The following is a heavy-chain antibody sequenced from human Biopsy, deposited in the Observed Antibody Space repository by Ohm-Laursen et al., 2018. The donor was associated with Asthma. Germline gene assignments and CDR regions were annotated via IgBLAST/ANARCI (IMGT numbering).Heavy chain of an antibody. J-gene: IGHJ4*02. CDR1: GFSFSTYW. CDR2: INSDGSSL. CDR3: AVLGRITNAY. D-gene: IGHD1-20*01. Sequence: SLRLSCTASGFSFSTYWMHWVRQAPGKGLVWVARINSDGSSLSYADSVKGRFTASRDNAKNTLYLQMNSLRGEDTAVYYCAVLGRITNAYWGQGTLVTVSS. V-gene: IGHV3-74*01.